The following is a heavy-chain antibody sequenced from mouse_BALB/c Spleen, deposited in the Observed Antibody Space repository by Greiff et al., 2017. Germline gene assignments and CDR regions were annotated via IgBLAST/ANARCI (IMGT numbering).Heavy chain of an antibody. J-gene: IGHJ4*01. CDR2: ISSGSSTI. CDR1: GFTFSSFG. D-gene: IGHD2-4*01. V-gene: IGHV5-17*02. CDR3: ARRYDYDSAMDY. Sequence: EVMLVESGGGLVQPGGSRKLSCAASGFTFSSFGMHWVRQAPEKGLEWVAYISSGSSTIYYADTVKGRFTISRDNPKNTLFLQMTSLRSEDTAMYYCARRYDYDSAMDYWGQGTSVTVSS.